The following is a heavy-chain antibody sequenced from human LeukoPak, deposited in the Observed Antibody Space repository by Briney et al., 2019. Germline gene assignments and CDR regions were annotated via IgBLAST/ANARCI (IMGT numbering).Heavy chain of an antibody. CDR1: GGTFSSYP. Sequence: GASVKVSCKASGGTFSSYPFTWVRQAPGQGLEWMGEITPIFGAANYAQTFQGRVTITADESTSTVYMELSSLRSEDTAVYYCARELISGDWTWDIWGQGTMVTVSS. V-gene: IGHV1-69*13. CDR2: ITPIFGAA. D-gene: IGHD2-21*02. CDR3: ARELISGDWTWDI. J-gene: IGHJ3*02.